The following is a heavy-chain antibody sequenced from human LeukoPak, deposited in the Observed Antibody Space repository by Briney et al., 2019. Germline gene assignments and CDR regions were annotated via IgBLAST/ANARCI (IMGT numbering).Heavy chain of an antibody. Sequence: GGSLRLSCAASGFTFSSFTMNWVRQAPGKGLEWVSSISGTSTYIYYADSVKGRFTISRDNAKNSLYLQMNSLRAEDTAVYYCTREDYGGTIDYWGQGTLVTVSS. D-gene: IGHD4-17*01. CDR3: TREDYGGTIDY. J-gene: IGHJ4*02. CDR1: GFTFSSFT. CDR2: ISGTSTYI. V-gene: IGHV3-21*01.